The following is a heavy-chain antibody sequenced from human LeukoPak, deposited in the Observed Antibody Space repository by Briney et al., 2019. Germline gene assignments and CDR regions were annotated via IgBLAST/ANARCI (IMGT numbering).Heavy chain of an antibody. CDR3: ARGPFNLAAGGYYFDY. V-gene: IGHV4-59*01. CDR2: IYYSGSA. Sequence: SSETLSLTCTVSGGSISSYYWSWIRQPPGKGLEYIGYIYYSGSANYNPSLKSRVTISVDTSKNQFSLKLSSVTAADTAVYYCARGPFNLAAGGYYFDYWGQGTLVTVSS. D-gene: IGHD6-13*01. CDR1: GGSISSYY. J-gene: IGHJ4*02.